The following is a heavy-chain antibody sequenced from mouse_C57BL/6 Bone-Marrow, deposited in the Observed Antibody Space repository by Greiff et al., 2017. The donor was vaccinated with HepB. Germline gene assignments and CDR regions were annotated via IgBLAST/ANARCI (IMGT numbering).Heavy chain of an antibody. CDR1: GFTFSSYT. Sequence: EVQVVESGGGLVKPGGSLKLSCAASGFTFSSYTMSWVRQTPEKRLEWVATISGGGGNTYYPDSVKGRFTISRDNAKNTLYLQMSSLRSEDTALYYCARLSYGSSYDYAMDYWGQGTSVTVSS. CDR3: ARLSYGSSYDYAMDY. J-gene: IGHJ4*01. D-gene: IGHD1-1*01. V-gene: IGHV5-9*01. CDR2: ISGGGGNT.